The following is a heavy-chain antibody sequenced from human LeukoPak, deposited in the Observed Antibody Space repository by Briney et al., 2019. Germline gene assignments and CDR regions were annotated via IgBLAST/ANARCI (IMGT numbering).Heavy chain of an antibody. CDR2: ISAYTGNT. D-gene: IGHD3-22*01. CDR3: ARVPMDSSGYYPNDAFDI. J-gene: IGHJ3*02. V-gene: IGHV1-18*01. Sequence: GASVTVSCRASVYTFTSYGISWVRQAPGQGLEWMGWISAYTGNTNYAQNLQVRVTMTTDTSTSTAYMELRSLRSDDTAVYYCARVPMDSSGYYPNDAFDIWGQGTMVTVSS. CDR1: VYTFTSYG.